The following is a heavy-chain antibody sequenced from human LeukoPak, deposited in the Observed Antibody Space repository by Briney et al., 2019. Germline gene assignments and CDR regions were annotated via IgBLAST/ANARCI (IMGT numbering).Heavy chain of an antibody. V-gene: IGHV4-59*08. J-gene: IGHJ4*02. CDR2: VDYSGST. CDR1: GGSISSYY. D-gene: IGHD5-18*01. Sequence: AETLSLTCTVSGGSISSYYWSWIRQPPGKGLEWIGYVDYSGSTNYNPSLKSRVTISVDTSKNQFSLKLSSVTAADTAVYYCARRAPYSYEWSTLDYWGQGTLVTVSS. CDR3: ARRAPYSYEWSTLDY.